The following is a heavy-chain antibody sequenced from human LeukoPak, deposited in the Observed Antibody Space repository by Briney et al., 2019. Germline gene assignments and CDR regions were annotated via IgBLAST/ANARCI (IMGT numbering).Heavy chain of an antibody. CDR2: IYSGGST. CDR3: ARGMAVAGNGFDY. CDR1: GFTVSSNY. V-gene: IGHV3-53*01. J-gene: IGHJ4*02. D-gene: IGHD6-19*01. Sequence: PGGSLRLSCAASGFTVSSNYMSWVRQAPGKGLEWVSVIYSGGSTYYADSVKGRFTISRDNSKNTLYLQMNSLRAEDTAVYYCARGMAVAGNGFDYWGQGTLVTVSS.